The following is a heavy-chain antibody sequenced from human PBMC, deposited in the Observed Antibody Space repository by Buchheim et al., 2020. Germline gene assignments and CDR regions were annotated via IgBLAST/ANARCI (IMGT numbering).Heavy chain of an antibody. CDR1: GFTFSSYA. V-gene: IGHV3-30-3*01. D-gene: IGHD4-17*01. CDR3: ARAVHDYGDYYFDY. CDR2: ISYDGSNK. J-gene: IGHJ4*02. Sequence: QVQLVESGGGVVQPGRSLRLSCAASGFTFSSYAMHWVRQAPGKGLEWVAVISYDGSNKYYEDSVKGRFTIPRDNSKNQLYLQMNSLRAEDTAVYYCARAVHDYGDYYFDYWGQGTL.